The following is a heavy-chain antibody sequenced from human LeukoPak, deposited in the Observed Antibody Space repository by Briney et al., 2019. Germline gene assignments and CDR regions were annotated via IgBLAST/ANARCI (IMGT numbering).Heavy chain of an antibody. CDR1: GGSFSGYY. Sequence: PSETLSLTCAVYGGSFSGYYWSWIRQPPGKGLEWIGEINHSGSTNYNPSLKSRVTISVDTSKNQFSLKLSSVTAADTAVYYCARLTAMADSDYYYMDVWGKGTTVTIS. J-gene: IGHJ6*03. CDR2: INHSGST. CDR3: ARLTAMADSDYYYMDV. V-gene: IGHV4-34*01. D-gene: IGHD5-18*01.